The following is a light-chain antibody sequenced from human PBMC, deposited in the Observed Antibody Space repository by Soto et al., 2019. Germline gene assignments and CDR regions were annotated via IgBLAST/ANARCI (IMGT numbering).Light chain of an antibody. V-gene: IGLV1-51*01. CDR2: DNS. J-gene: IGLJ2*01. CDR1: NSNIGTND. CDR3: GTWDSSLRGGV. Sequence: QSVLTQMPSVSAAPGQKVTITCSGSNSNIGTNDVSWYQQLPGTAPKLLIYDNSKRPAGISDRFSGSKSGTSVTLGITGLQTADEAEYYCGTWDSSLRGGVFGGGTKLTVL.